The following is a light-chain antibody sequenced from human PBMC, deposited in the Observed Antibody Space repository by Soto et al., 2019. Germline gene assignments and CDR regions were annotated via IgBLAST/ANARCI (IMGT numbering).Light chain of an antibody. CDR1: QSISSY. Sequence: DIPMTQSPSSLSASVGDRVTITCRASQSISSYLNSYQQKPGKAHKLRIYAASSFQSGVPSRFSGSGSGTDFTNTISSLQTEDFATYYCQQSYSTPRTFGQGTKVEIK. CDR2: AAS. J-gene: IGKJ1*01. CDR3: QQSYSTPRT. V-gene: IGKV1-39*01.